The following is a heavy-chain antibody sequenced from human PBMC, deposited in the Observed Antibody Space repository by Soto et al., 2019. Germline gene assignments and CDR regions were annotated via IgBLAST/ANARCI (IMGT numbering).Heavy chain of an antibody. J-gene: IGHJ6*02. CDR3: ATSLDPITIFGVVRNYYYGMDV. V-gene: IGHV1-24*01. CDR2: FDPEDGET. CDR1: GCTLTELS. Sequence: ASVKVSCKVSGCTLTELSMHWVRQAPGKGLEWMGGFDPEDGETIYAQKFQGRVTMTEDTSTDTAYMELSSLRSEDTAVYYCATSLDPITIFGVVRNYYYGMDVWGQGTTVTV. D-gene: IGHD3-3*01.